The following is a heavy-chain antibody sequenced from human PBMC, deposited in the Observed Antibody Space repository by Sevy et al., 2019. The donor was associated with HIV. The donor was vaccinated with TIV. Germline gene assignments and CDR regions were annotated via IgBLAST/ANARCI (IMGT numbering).Heavy chain of an antibody. CDR3: ARRIAVAGTAWFDP. Sequence: SETLSLTCTVSGGSISSSSYYWGWIRQPPGKGLEWIGSIYYSGSTYYNPSLKSRVTISVDTSKNQFSLKLSSVTAADTAVYYCARRIAVAGTAWFDPWGQGTLVTVSS. V-gene: IGHV4-39*01. J-gene: IGHJ5*02. CDR1: GGSISSSSYY. D-gene: IGHD6-19*01. CDR2: IYYSGST.